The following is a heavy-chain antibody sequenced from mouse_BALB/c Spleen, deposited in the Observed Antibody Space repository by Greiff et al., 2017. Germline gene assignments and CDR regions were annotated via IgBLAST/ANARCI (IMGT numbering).Heavy chain of an antibody. CDR3: AREGVEADMDY. D-gene: IGHD1-1*01. Sequence: QVQLKESGPGLVAPSQCLSITCTASGFSLTGYGVNWVRQPPGKGLEWLGMIWGDGSTDYNSALKSRLSISKDNSKSQVFLKMNSLQTDDTARYYCAREGVEADMDYWGQGTSVTVSS. CDR2: IWGDGST. V-gene: IGHV2-6-7*01. CDR1: GFSLTGYG. J-gene: IGHJ4*01.